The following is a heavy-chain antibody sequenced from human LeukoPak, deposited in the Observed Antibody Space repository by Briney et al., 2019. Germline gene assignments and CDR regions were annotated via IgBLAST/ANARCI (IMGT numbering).Heavy chain of an antibody. J-gene: IGHJ4*02. CDR1: GGTFSSYA. CDR2: IIPILGIA. CDR3: ARSRFYFDY. V-gene: IGHV1-69*04. Sequence: SVEVSCKASGGTFSSYAISWVRQAPGQGLEWMGRIIPILGIANYAQKFQGRVTITADKSTSTAYMELSSLRSEDTAVYYCARSRFYFDYWGQGTLVTVSS.